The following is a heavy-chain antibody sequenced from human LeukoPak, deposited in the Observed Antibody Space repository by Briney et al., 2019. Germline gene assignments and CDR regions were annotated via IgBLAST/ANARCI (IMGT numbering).Heavy chain of an antibody. J-gene: IGHJ5*02. V-gene: IGHV4-61*02. CDR1: GGSISSGSYY. CDR3: ARDFLLPGWFDP. D-gene: IGHD3-22*01. Sequence: PSETLSLTCTVSGGSISSGSYYWSWIRQPAGKGLEWIGRIYTSGSTNYNPSLKSRVTISVDTSKNQFSLKLSSVTAADTAVYYCARDFLLPGWFDPWGQGTLVTVSS. CDR2: IYTSGST.